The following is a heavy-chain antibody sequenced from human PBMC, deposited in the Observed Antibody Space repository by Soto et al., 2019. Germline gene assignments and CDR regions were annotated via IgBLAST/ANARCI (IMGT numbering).Heavy chain of an antibody. CDR3: ARDFSTLRINMIVVVRDSGMDV. CDR1: GFTFSSYS. D-gene: IGHD3-22*01. CDR2: ISSSISYI. V-gene: IGHV3-21*01. J-gene: IGHJ6*02. Sequence: XGCLRLYCASSGFTFSSYSMNWVRQAPGKGLEWVSSISSSISYIYYADSVKGRFTISRDNAKNSLYLQMNSLRAEDTAVYYCARDFSTLRINMIVVVRDSGMDVWGQRTTVTVSS.